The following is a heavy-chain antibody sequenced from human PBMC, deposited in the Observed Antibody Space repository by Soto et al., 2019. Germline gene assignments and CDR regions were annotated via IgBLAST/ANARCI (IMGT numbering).Heavy chain of an antibody. V-gene: IGHV4-4*02. CDR2: IYHSGST. D-gene: IGHD6-13*01. CDR1: SGSXSSSNW. CDR3: ARARIAAAVRGAFDI. J-gene: IGHJ3*02. Sequence: SETLSLTCAVSSGSXSSSNWWSWVRQPPGKGLEWIGEIYHSGSTNYNPSLKSRVTISVDKSKNQFSLKLSSVTAADTAVYYCARARIAAAVRGAFDIWGQGTMVTVSS.